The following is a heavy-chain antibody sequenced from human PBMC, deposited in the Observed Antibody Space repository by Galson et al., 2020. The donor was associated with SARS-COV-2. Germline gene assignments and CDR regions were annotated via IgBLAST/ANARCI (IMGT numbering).Heavy chain of an antibody. CDR3: ARDPSYGSMHDAFDI. J-gene: IGHJ3*02. Sequence: SLKISCAASGFTFSDYYMSWIRQAPGKGLEWVSYISSSGSTIYYADSVKGRFTISRDNAKNSLYLQMNSLRAEDTAVYYCARDPSYGSMHDAFDIWGQGTMVTVSS. CDR2: ISSSGSTI. V-gene: IGHV3-11*01. D-gene: IGHD5-18*01. CDR1: GFTFSDYY.